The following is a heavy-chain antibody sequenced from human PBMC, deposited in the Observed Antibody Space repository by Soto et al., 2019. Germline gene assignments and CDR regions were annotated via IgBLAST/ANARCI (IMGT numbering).Heavy chain of an antibody. J-gene: IGHJ3*02. D-gene: IGHD2-21*01. CDR1: GDSVSSNRAA. CDR3: AREDWAATIDAFVM. V-gene: IGHV6-1*01. CDR2: TYYRSRWYT. Sequence: SQTHSLTCAISGDSVSSNRAASGWNRQSPSRGLEWLGRTYYRSRWYTDYADSVKSRITINPDTYRNQFSLQLNSVTPEDTAVFYCAREDWAATIDAFVMWGPGTLVTV.